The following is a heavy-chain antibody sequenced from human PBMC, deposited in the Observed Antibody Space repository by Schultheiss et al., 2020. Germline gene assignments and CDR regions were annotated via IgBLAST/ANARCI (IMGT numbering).Heavy chain of an antibody. D-gene: IGHD3-9*01. J-gene: IGHJ4*02. V-gene: IGHV4-34*01. CDR2: INHSGST. CDR3: AREAQLRYFDWQYYFDY. Sequence: SQTLSLTCAVYGGSFSGYYWSWIRQPPGKGLEWIGEINHSGSTNYNPSLKSRVTISVDTSKNQFSLKLSSVTAADTAVYYCAREAQLRYFDWQYYFDYWGQGSLVIVAS. CDR1: GGSFSGYY.